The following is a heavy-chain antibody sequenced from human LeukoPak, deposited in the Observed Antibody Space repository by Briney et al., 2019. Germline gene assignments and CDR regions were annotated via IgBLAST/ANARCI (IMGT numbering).Heavy chain of an antibody. CDR2: IIPIFGRA. D-gene: IGHD6-19*01. V-gene: IGHV1-69*13. CDR3: AIELIAVAPEKPNESDA. Sequence: SVKVSCKASGGTFSSYAISWVRPPPGPGLECMGRIIPIFGRANYAQKFHGRVTITSTESTSTAYMELSRLRTAVTAEEYSAIELIAVAPEKPNESDAWGQGTLVTVSS. J-gene: IGHJ5*02. CDR1: GGTFSSYA.